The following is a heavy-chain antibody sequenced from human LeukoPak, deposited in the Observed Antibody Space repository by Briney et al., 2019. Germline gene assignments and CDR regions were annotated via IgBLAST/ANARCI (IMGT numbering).Heavy chain of an antibody. CDR3: TTSGTPFEY. CDR1: GFTFNKAW. D-gene: IGHD3-10*01. Sequence: GGSLRLSCAASGFTFNKAWMNWVRLAPRKGLDLVGRIKNKGDGGTTDYAAHVKGRFTVSRDDSKSTLYLQMNSLKTEDTAVYYCTTSGTPFEYWGQGTLVTVSS. V-gene: IGHV3-15*01. CDR2: IKNKGDGGTT. J-gene: IGHJ4*02.